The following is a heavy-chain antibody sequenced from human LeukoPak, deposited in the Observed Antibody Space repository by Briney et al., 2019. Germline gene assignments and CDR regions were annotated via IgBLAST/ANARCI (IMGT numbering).Heavy chain of an antibody. V-gene: IGHV1-2*02. CDR3: ARRAGAYSHPYDY. CDR1: GYTFTAYY. Sequence: ASVRVSCKASGYTFTAYYMHWVRQAPGQGLEWIGWINPNSGGTNYAQRFQGRVTLTRDTSISTAYMDLSSLTSDDTAVYYCARRAGAYSHPYDYWGQGTLVTVSS. CDR2: INPNSGGT. J-gene: IGHJ4*02. D-gene: IGHD4/OR15-4a*01.